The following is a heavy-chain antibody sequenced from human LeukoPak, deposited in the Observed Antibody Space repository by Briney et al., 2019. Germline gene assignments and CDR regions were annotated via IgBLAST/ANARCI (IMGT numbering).Heavy chain of an antibody. Sequence: ASVKVSCKASGYTFTSYDINWVRQATGQGLEWMGWMNPNSGNTGYAQKFQGGVTITRNTSISTAYMELGSLRSEDTAVYYCARDSPGGYSAYWGQGTLVTVSS. J-gene: IGHJ4*02. CDR3: ARDSPGGYSAY. D-gene: IGHD2-15*01. V-gene: IGHV1-8*03. CDR1: GYTFTSYD. CDR2: MNPNSGNT.